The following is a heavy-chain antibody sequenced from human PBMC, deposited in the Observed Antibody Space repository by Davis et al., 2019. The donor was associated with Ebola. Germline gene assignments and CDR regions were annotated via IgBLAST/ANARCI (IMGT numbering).Heavy chain of an antibody. D-gene: IGHD2-2*01. CDR3: ARRGQYQLLPNGWYFDL. CDR1: GYSISSGYY. V-gene: IGHV4-38-2*01. Sequence: PSETLSLTCAVSGYSISSGYYWGWIRQPPGKGLEWIGSIYHSGSTYYNPSLKSRVTISVDPSKNQFSLKLSSVTAADPAVYYCARRGQYQLLPNGWYFDLWGRGTLVTVSS. J-gene: IGHJ2*01. CDR2: IYHSGST.